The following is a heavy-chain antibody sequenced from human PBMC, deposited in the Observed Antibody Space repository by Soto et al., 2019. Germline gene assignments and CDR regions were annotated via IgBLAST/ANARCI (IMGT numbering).Heavy chain of an antibody. CDR3: ARDRKARRDIVVVPAASTFDY. Sequence: ASVKVSCKASGYTFTGYYMHWVRQAPGQGLEWMGWINPNSGGTNYAQKFQGRVTMTRDTSISTAYMELSRLRSDDTAVYYCARDRKARRDIVVVPAASTFDYWGQGTLVTVSS. J-gene: IGHJ4*02. D-gene: IGHD2-2*01. V-gene: IGHV1-2*02. CDR1: GYTFTGYY. CDR2: INPNSGGT.